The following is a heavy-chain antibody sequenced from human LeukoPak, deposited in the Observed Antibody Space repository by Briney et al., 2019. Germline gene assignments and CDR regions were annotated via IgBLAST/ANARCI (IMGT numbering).Heavy chain of an antibody. Sequence: SQTLSLTCAISGDSVSSNCVTWNWIRQSPSRGLEWLGRTYYRSTWYNDYAVSVRGRITVNPDTSKNQFSLHLNSVTPEDTAVYYCAGRLTQYDCFDPWGQGILVTVSS. CDR3: AGRLTQYDCFDP. CDR1: GDSVSSNCVT. J-gene: IGHJ5*02. V-gene: IGHV6-1*01. CDR2: TYYRSTWYN. D-gene: IGHD2-2*01.